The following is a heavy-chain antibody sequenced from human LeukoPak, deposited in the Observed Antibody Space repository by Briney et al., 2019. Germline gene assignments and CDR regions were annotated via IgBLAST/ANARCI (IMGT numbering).Heavy chain of an antibody. Sequence: GGSLRLSCAASGFTFSSYSMNWVCQAPGKGLEWVSSISSSSSYIYYADSVRGGFTISRDNAKNSLYLQMNSLRAGATAWYYCARDRIPTMVRGVMDYWGQGTLVTVSS. CDR1: GFTFSSYS. CDR2: ISSSSSYI. D-gene: IGHD3-10*01. V-gene: IGHV3-21*06. J-gene: IGHJ4*02. CDR3: ARDRIPTMVRGVMDY.